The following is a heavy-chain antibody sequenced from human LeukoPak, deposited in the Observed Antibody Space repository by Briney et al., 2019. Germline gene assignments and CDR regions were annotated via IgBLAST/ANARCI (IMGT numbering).Heavy chain of an antibody. CDR3: ASPYYYDSSGYYPPHY. J-gene: IGHJ4*02. CDR2: IKQDGSEK. CDR1: GFTFSSFW. Sequence: QAGGSLRLSCAVSGFTFSSFWVSRVRQAPGKGLEWVANIKQDGSEKYYVDSVKGRFTISRDNAKNSLYLQMNSLRAEDTAVYYCASPYYYDSSGYYPPHYWGQGTLVTVSS. D-gene: IGHD3-22*01. V-gene: IGHV3-7*01.